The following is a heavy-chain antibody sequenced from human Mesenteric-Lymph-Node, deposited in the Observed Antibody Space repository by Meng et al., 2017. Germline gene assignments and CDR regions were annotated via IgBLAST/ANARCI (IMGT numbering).Heavy chain of an antibody. V-gene: IGHV3-23*01. CDR2: ITSEGDDT. Sequence: ESLKISCAASGFTFRRYAMTWVRQAPGKGLEWVSSITSEGDDTHYTDSVKGRFTISRDNSKNTLYLQMNSLRAEDTAVYYCANSLTVLNYFDSWGRGTLVTVSS. J-gene: IGHJ4*02. CDR3: ANSLTVLNYFDS. D-gene: IGHD2-21*02. CDR1: GFTFRRYA.